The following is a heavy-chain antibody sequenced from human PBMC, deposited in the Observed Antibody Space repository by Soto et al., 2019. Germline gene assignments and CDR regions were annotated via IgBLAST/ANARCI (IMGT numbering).Heavy chain of an antibody. J-gene: IGHJ6*02. CDR1: GFTFNTYA. V-gene: IGHV3-30*18. CDR3: AKARDGYSVSYYGVDV. D-gene: IGHD4-4*01. CDR2: ISYDGSNK. Sequence: QVKLVESGGGVVQPGRSLRLSCAASGFTFNTYAMHWVRRAPGKGLEWMALISYDGSNKYYTDSVKGRFTISRDNSKNTLYLQMNSLRAEDTAVYYCAKARDGYSVSYYGVDVWGQGTTVTVSS.